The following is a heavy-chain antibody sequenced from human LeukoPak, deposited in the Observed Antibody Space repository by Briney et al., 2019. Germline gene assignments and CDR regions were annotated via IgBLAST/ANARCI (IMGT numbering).Heavy chain of an antibody. Sequence: ASVKVSCKASGGSFNNYAISWVRQAPGQGLEWMGRIIPIFGIANSAQKFQGRVTITADKSTNTDYMELSSLRSEDTAVYYCARDLEMATTLYWYFDLWGRGTLVTVSS. CDR2: IIPIFGIA. V-gene: IGHV1-69*04. D-gene: IGHD5-24*01. J-gene: IGHJ2*01. CDR3: ARDLEMATTLYWYFDL. CDR1: GGSFNNYA.